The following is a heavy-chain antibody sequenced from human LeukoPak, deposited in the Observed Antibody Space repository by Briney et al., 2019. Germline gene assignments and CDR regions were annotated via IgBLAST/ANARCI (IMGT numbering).Heavy chain of an antibody. CDR1: GFTFSYYG. CDR2: IRSDGSNK. V-gene: IGHV3-30*02. CDR3: ARDFEWSFDY. J-gene: IGHJ4*02. D-gene: IGHD3-3*01. Sequence: PGGSLRLSCAASGFTFSYYGMHWVRQAPGKGLEWVAFIRSDGSNKYYADFVKGGFTISRDSSKNTLFLQMNSLRPEDTAVYYCARDFEWSFDYWGQGTLVTVSS.